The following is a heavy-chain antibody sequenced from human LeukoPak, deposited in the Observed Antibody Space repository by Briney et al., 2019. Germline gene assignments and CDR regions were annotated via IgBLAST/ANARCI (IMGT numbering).Heavy chain of an antibody. CDR1: GFTFSSYS. D-gene: IGHD2-2*01. V-gene: IGHV3-21*01. J-gene: IGHJ6*03. Sequence: GGSLRLSCAASGFTFSSYSMNWVRQAPGKGLEWVSSISSSSSYIYYADSVKGRFTISRDNAKNSLYLQMNSLRAEDTAVYYCATKNPVIVVVPAAKIHMDVWGKGTTVTVSS. CDR2: ISSSSSYI. CDR3: ATKNPVIVVVPAAKIHMDV.